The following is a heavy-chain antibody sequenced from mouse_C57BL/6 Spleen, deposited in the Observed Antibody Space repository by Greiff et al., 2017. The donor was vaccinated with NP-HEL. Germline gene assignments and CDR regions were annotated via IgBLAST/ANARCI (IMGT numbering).Heavy chain of an antibody. D-gene: IGHD1-1*01. J-gene: IGHJ2*01. CDR3: ARYYYGSSYDY. Sequence: EVQLVESGGGLVKPGASLKLSCAASGFTFSSYAMSWVRQTPEKRLEWVATISDGGSYTYYPDNVKGRFTISRDNAKNNLYLQMSHLKSEDTAMYYCARYYYGSSYDYWGQGTTLTVSS. CDR2: ISDGGSYT. V-gene: IGHV5-4*01. CDR1: GFTFSSYA.